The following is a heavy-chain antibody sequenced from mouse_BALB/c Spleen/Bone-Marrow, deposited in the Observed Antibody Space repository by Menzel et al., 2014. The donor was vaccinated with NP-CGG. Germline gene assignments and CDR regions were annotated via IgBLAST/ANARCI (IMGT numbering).Heavy chain of an antibody. V-gene: IGHV1-69*02. CDR2: IDPSDSYT. CDR1: GYTFTSYW. CDR3: ARDSITTVEATDC. D-gene: IGHD1-1*01. J-gene: IGHJ2*01. Sequence: VQLQESGAELVKPGASVKLSCKASGYTFTSYWMHWVKQRPGQGLEWIGEIDPSDSYTNYNQKFKGKATLTVDKSSSTAYMQLSSLTSEDSAVYYCARDSITTVEATDCWGQGTPLTVTS.